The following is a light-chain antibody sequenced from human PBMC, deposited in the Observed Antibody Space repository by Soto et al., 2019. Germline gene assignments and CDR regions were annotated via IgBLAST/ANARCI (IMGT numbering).Light chain of an antibody. J-gene: IGKJ4*01. CDR1: QSVNSN. Sequence: EIVMTQSPATLSVSPGARATLSCRAIQSVNSNLAWYQQKPGQAPRLLIYGASTRATGIPARFSGSGSGTEFTLTISSLQAEDFAVYDCQQYNNWPSLTCGGGTKVEIK. V-gene: IGKV3-15*01. CDR3: QQYNNWPSLT. CDR2: GAS.